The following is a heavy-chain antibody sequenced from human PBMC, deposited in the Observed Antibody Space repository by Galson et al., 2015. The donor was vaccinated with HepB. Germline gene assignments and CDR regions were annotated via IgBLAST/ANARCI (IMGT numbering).Heavy chain of an antibody. Sequence: SVKVSCKASGYSFTNYGVSWVRQAPGQGLEWMGWISAYNGDINYVEKFQGRVTMNSDMSASTVYLDLRSLTSEDTGVYYCARVSWSDLDYWGQGTLVTVSS. CDR2: ISAYNGDI. CDR3: ARVSWSDLDY. D-gene: IGHD1-1*01. J-gene: IGHJ4*02. V-gene: IGHV1-18*01. CDR1: GYSFTNYG.